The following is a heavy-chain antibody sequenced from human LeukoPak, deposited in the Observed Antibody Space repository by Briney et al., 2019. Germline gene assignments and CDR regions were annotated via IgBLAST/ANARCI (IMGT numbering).Heavy chain of an antibody. J-gene: IGHJ4*02. Sequence: ASVEVSCKASGYTFPSYFMHWVRRAPGQGLEWMGIINPTGGSTTYAQEFQGRVTMTRDTSTSTVYMELSSLRSDDTAVYYCARTAARRFDYWGQGTLVTVSS. CDR3: ARTAARRFDY. CDR2: INPTGGST. CDR1: GYTFPSYF. D-gene: IGHD6-6*01. V-gene: IGHV1-46*01.